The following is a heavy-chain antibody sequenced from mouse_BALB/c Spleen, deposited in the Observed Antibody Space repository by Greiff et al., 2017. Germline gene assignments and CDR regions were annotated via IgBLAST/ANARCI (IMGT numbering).Heavy chain of an antibody. D-gene: IGHD3-3*01. J-gene: IGHJ4*01. CDR2: INSNGGST. V-gene: IGHV5-6-3*01. Sequence: EVQRVESGGGLVQPGGSLKLSCAASGFTFSSYGMSWVRQTPDKRLELVATINSNGGSTYYPDSVKGRFTISRDNAKNTLYLQMSSLTSEDTAMYYCARDPDRAYYAMDYWGQGTSVTVSS. CDR3: ARDPDRAYYAMDY. CDR1: GFTFSSYG.